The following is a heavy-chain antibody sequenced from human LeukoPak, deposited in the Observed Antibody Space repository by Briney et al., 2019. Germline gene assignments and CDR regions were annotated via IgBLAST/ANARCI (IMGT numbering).Heavy chain of an antibody. J-gene: IGHJ6*03. D-gene: IGHD3-16*01. CDR2: INHSGST. Sequence: PSETLSLTCAVYGGSFSGHYWTWIRQPPGKGPEWIGEINHSGSTNYNPSLKSRVTISVDTSKNQFSLKVSSVTAADTAVYYCARVKDPGGYYYYYYMDIWGKGNTVTVSS. CDR1: GGSFSGHY. V-gene: IGHV4-34*01. CDR3: ARVKDPGGYYYYYYMDI.